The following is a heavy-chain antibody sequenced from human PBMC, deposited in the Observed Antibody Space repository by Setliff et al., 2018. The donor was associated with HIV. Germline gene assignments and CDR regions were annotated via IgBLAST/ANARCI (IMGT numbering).Heavy chain of an antibody. V-gene: IGHV4-31*03. CDR1: GGSTTSGGYY. Sequence: SETLSLTCSVSGGSTTSGGYYWSWIRPHPGKGLEYIGYIYYSGSTYYNPSLKSRVTMSIDTSTQQFFLNVTSVTAADTAVYYCAGFSYNFWVYRFDHWGQGALVTVSS. CDR3: AGFSYNFWVYRFDH. CDR2: IYYSGST. D-gene: IGHD3-3*01. J-gene: IGHJ4*02.